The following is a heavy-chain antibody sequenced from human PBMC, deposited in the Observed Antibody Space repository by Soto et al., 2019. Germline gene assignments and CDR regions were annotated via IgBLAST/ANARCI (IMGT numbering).Heavy chain of an antibody. J-gene: IGHJ6*02. CDR2: IYPGDSDT. CDR1: GYSFTSYW. Sequence: GESLKISCKGSGYSFTSYWIGWVRQMPGKGLEWMGIIYPGDSDTRYSPSFQGQVTISADKSISTAYLQWSSLKASDTAMYYCARGSSGYYYYYYGMDVWGQGTKVTVSS. D-gene: IGHD3-22*01. V-gene: IGHV5-51*01. CDR3: ARGSSGYYYYYYGMDV.